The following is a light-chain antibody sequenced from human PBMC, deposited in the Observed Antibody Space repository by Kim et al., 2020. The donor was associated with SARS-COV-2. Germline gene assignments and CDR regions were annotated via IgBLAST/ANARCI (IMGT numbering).Light chain of an antibody. V-gene: IGLV3-19*01. CDR1: SLRGYY. CDR2: GKN. CDR3: NSRDSSAKHAV. J-gene: IGLJ7*01. Sequence: SSELTQDPAVSVALGQTVKITCQGDSLRGYYASWYQQKPGQAPVLVIYGKNKRPEGIPDRFSGSNSGNTASLTITGAQAEDEADYYCNSRDSSAKHAVFGGGTQLTVL.